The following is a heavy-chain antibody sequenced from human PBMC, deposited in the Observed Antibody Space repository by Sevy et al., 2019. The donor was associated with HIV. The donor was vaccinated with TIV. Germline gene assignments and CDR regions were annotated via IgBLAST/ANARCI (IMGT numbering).Heavy chain of an antibody. CDR3: ARDLEFYDYGDYGPAFMPDY. V-gene: IGHV3-33*01. Sequence: GGSLRLSCAASGFTFSTYGMHWVRQAPGKGLEWVVVIWFDGSNTYYADSVKGRFTISRDIAKNTLNLQMNSLRAEDTAVYYCARDLEFYDYGDYGPAFMPDYWGQGTLVTVSS. J-gene: IGHJ4*02. CDR1: GFTFSTYG. CDR2: IWFDGSNT. D-gene: IGHD4-17*01.